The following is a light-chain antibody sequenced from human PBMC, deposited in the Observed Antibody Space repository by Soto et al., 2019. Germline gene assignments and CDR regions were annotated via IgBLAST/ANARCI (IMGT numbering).Light chain of an antibody. J-gene: IGKJ5*01. V-gene: IGKV1-33*01. CDR2: DAS. CDR3: QQLNSYPIT. CDR1: LDIRDY. Sequence: DIQLTQSPSSLSASVGDRVTITCQASLDIRDYLNWYQQKPGKAPKLLIYDASNLETGVPSRFSGSGSGTDFTLTISSLQPEDFATYYCQQLNSYPITFGQGTRLEIK.